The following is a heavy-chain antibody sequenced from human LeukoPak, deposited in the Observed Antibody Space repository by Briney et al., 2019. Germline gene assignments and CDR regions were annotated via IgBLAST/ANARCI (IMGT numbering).Heavy chain of an antibody. CDR3: AGEYYYDSSGYGVSNQGFDY. V-gene: IGHV3-21*01. CDR1: GFTFSSHS. CDR2: ISSSSSYI. J-gene: IGHJ4*02. D-gene: IGHD3-22*01. Sequence: GGSLRLSCAASGFTFSSHSMNWVRQAPGKGLEWVSSISSSSSYIYYADSVKGRFTISRDNAKNSLYLQMNSLRAEDTAVYYCAGEYYYDSSGYGVSNQGFDYWGQGTLVTVSS.